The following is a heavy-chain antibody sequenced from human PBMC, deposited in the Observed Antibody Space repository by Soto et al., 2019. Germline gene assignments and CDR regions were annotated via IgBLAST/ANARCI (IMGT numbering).Heavy chain of an antibody. J-gene: IGHJ4*02. CDR3: ARGVVDSYYHDSSGYYHFDY. CDR1: GGSFSGYY. Sequence: SETLSLTCAVYGGSFSGYYWSWIRQPPGKGLEWIGEINHSGSTNYNPSLKSRVTISVDTSKNQFSLKLSSVTAADTAVYYCARGVVDSYYHDSSGYYHFDYWGQGTLVTVSS. V-gene: IGHV4-34*01. CDR2: INHSGST. D-gene: IGHD3-22*01.